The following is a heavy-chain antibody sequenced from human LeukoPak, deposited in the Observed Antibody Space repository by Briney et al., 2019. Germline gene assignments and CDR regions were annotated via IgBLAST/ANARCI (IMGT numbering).Heavy chain of an antibody. J-gene: IGHJ3*02. Sequence: GGSLRLSCVSSGFTFSDYYMSWIRQAPGKGLEWVSYISTSGSTIYYADSVKGRFTISRDNAKNSLYLQMNSLRAEDTAVYYCARDYRVRGAMPNDAFDIWGQGTMVTVSS. CDR1: GFTFSDYY. V-gene: IGHV3-11*01. CDR2: ISTSGSTI. CDR3: ARDYRVRGAMPNDAFDI. D-gene: IGHD3-10*01.